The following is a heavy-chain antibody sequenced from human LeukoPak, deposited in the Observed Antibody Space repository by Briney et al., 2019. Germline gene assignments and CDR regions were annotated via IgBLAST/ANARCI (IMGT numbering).Heavy chain of an antibody. Sequence: GGSLRLSCAASGFSFSSYAMAWVRQAPGKGLEWVSGISGSGVSACCADSVKGRFTISRDNSKNTLFLQMNSLRVEDTAVYYCAKRDSSGWYKDPTAFDHWGQGTLVTVSS. J-gene: IGHJ4*02. V-gene: IGHV3-23*01. CDR1: GFSFSSYA. D-gene: IGHD6-19*01. CDR2: ISGSGVSA. CDR3: AKRDSSGWYKDPTAFDH.